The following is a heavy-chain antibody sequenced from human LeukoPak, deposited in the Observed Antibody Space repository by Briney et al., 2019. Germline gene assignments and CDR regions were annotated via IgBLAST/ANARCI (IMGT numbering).Heavy chain of an antibody. CDR3: ATAYSGSYYYFDY. CDR1: GGSISSSSY. J-gene: IGHJ4*02. CDR2: IYYSGST. V-gene: IGHV4-39*01. Sequence: SETLSLTCTVSGGSISSSSYWGWIRQPPGQGLEWIGSIYYSGSTYYNPSLKGRVTISVDTSKNQFSLKLSSVTAADTAVYYCATAYSGSYYYFDYWGQGTLVTVSS. D-gene: IGHD1-26*01.